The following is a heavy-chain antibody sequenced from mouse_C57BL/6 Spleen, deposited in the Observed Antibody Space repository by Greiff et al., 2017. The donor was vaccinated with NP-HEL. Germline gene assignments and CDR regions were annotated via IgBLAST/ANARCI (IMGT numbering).Heavy chain of an antibody. CDR2: IDPSDSYT. CDR1: GYTFTSYW. CDR3: ARAGDYGSSSYYFDY. J-gene: IGHJ2*01. V-gene: IGHV1-69*01. D-gene: IGHD1-1*01. Sequence: VQLQQPGAELVMPGASVKLSCKASGYTFTSYWMHWVKQRPGQGLEWIGEIDPSDSYTNYNQKFKGKSTLTVDKSSSTAYMQRSSLTSEDSAVYYCARAGDYGSSSYYFDYWGQGTTLTVSS.